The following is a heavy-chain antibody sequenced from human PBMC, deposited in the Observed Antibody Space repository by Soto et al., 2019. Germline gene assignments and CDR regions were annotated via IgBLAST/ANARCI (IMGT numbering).Heavy chain of an antibody. J-gene: IGHJ6*03. D-gene: IGHD2-2*01. Sequence: GGSLRLSCAASGFTFSSYGMHWVRQAPGKGLEWVAVISYDGSNKYYADSVKGRFTISRDNSKNTLYLQMNSLRAEDTAVYYCAKGVVVPAAIFAPYMDVWGKGTTVTAP. CDR2: ISYDGSNK. V-gene: IGHV3-30*18. CDR3: AKGVVVPAAIFAPYMDV. CDR1: GFTFSSYG.